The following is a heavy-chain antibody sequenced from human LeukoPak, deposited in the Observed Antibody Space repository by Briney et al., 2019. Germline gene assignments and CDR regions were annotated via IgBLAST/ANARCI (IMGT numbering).Heavy chain of an antibody. D-gene: IGHD6-19*01. CDR3: ARSTVAGYFDY. V-gene: IGHV1-69*10. CDR1: GGTFSSYA. J-gene: IGHJ4*02. CDR2: IIPILGIT. Sequence: SVKVSCKASGGTFSSYAISRVRQAPGQGLEWVGRIIPILGITNYAQKFKGRVMITADKSTSTAYMELSSLRSEDTAVYYCARSTVAGYFDYWGQGTLVTVSS.